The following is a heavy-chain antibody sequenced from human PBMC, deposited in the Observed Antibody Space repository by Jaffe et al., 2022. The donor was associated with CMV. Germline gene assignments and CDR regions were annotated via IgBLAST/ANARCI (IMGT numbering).Heavy chain of an antibody. V-gene: IGHV4-39*01. CDR2: ISYSGNT. Sequence: QLQLQESGPGLVNPSETLSLTCTVSGGSISSSNYFWGWIRQPPGKGLEWIGSISYSGNTYYNPSLKSRVTISADTSKNQFSLKLNSVTAADTAVYYCARRRLAARPYYFDYWGQGTLVSVSS. CDR3: ARRRLAARPYYFDY. J-gene: IGHJ4*02. D-gene: IGHD6-6*01. CDR1: GGSISSSNYF.